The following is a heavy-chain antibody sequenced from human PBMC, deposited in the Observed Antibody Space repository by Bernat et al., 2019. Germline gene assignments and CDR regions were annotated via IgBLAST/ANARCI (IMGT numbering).Heavy chain of an antibody. Sequence: LMESGPEVNNPGASMKVACKTSGYSFTTFGISWVRQAPGQGLEWGGWISTYNGDTKYAQKFQDRVTLTTDTSTRTAYLGLRSLRSDDTAGYYCARAFCSSATCDGWFDPWGQGTLVTVSS. CDR3: ARAFCSSATCDGWFDP. CDR2: ISTYNGDT. J-gene: IGHJ5*02. CDR1: GYSFTTFG. D-gene: IGHD2-2*01. V-gene: IGHV1-18*01.